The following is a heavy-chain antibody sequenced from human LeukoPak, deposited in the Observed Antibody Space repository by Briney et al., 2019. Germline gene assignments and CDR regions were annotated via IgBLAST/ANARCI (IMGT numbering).Heavy chain of an antibody. D-gene: IGHD6-6*01. V-gene: IGHV3-43D*03. J-gene: IGHJ4*02. CDR2: ISWDGGSA. CDR3: AKDFGDSSSTYFDY. Sequence: GGSLRLSCAASGFTFDDYAMHWVRQAPGKGLEWVSLISWDGGSAYYADSVKGRFTISRDNSKNSLYLQMNSLRAEDTALYYCAKDFGDSSSTYFDYWGQGTLVTVSS. CDR1: GFTFDDYA.